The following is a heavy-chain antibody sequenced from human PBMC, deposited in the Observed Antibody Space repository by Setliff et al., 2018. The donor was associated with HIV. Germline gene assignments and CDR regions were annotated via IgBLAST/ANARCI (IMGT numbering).Heavy chain of an antibody. CDR1: GGSISTTSSY. CDR2: IYFSGSA. V-gene: IGHV4-39*07. D-gene: IGHD6-6*01. CDR3: ARVGAARLTEYFHL. J-gene: IGHJ1*01. Sequence: PSETLSLTCTVSGGSISTTSSYWGWIRQSPGKGLEWIGSIYFSGSAYYNPSLKSRVIISVDTTKNQFSLHLRSVTAADTAVYYCARVGAARLTEYFHLWGQGTLVTVSS.